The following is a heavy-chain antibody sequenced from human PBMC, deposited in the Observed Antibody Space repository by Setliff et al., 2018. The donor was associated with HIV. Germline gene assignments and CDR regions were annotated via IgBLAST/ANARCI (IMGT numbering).Heavy chain of an antibody. D-gene: IGHD3-10*01. Sequence: SETLSLTCTVSGDSISSSSYYWGWIRQPPGKGLEWIGSIYYSGSTHYNPSLQSRVTVSVDTSKNQFSLNLSSVTAADTAVYYCARTLGSGTFRYYFDYWAQGTLVTVSS. CDR3: ARTLGSGTFRYYFDY. V-gene: IGHV4-39*01. CDR1: GDSISSSSYY. CDR2: IYYSGST. J-gene: IGHJ4*02.